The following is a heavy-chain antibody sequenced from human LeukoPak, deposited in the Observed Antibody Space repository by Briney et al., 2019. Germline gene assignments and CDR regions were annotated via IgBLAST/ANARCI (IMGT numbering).Heavy chain of an antibody. Sequence: PSETLSLTCTVSGGFISNYYWNCMRHPPGKGLEWIGYIYYSGSINYNPSLKSRVTISVDTSKHQFSLKLNCVTAAHTAVYYCARDRVGQQLVGHNYYYYYMDVWGKGTTVTISS. CDR1: GGFISNYY. D-gene: IGHD6-13*01. CDR3: ARDRVGQQLVGHNYYYYYMDV. V-gene: IGHV4-59*01. J-gene: IGHJ6*03. CDR2: IYYSGSI.